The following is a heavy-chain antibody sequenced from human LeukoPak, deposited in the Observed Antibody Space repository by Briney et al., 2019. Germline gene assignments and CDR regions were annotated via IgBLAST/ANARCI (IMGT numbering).Heavy chain of an antibody. D-gene: IGHD5-24*01. V-gene: IGHV4-39*01. J-gene: IGHJ6*03. CDR3: ARVSEMATINGYYYYYMDV. CDR2: IYYSGST. Sequence: PSETLSLTCTVSGGSISSSSYYWGWIRQPPGKGLEWIGSIYYSGSTYYNPSLKSRVTISVDASKNQFSLKLSSVTAADTAVYYCARVSEMATINGYYYYYMDVWGKGTTVTISS. CDR1: GGSISSSSYY.